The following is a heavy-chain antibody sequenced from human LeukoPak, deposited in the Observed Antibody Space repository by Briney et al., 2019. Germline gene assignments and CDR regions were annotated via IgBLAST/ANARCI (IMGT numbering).Heavy chain of an antibody. J-gene: IGHJ4*02. CDR1: GYTFTGYY. CDR3: VRGSYGDYSDY. V-gene: IGHV1-18*04. D-gene: IGHD4-17*01. CDR2: ISAYNGNT. Sequence: ASVKVSCKASGYTFTGYYMHWVRQAPGQGLEWMGWISAYNGNTNYAQKLQGRVTMTTDTSTSTAYMELRSLRSDDTAVYYYVRGSYGDYSDYWGQGTLVTVSS.